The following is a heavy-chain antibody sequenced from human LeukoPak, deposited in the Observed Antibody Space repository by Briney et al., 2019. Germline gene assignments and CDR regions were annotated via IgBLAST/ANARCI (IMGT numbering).Heavy chain of an antibody. CDR3: ASIGARPPNVYDY. D-gene: IGHD6-6*01. CDR1: GGTFSSYA. CDR2: IIPIFGTA. J-gene: IGHJ4*02. V-gene: IGHV1-69*05. Sequence: GASVKVSCKASGGTFSSYAISWVRQAPGQGLEWMGGIIPIFGTANYAQKFQGRVTITTDEPTSTAYMELSSLRSEDTAVYYCASIGARPPNVYDYWGQGTLVTVSS.